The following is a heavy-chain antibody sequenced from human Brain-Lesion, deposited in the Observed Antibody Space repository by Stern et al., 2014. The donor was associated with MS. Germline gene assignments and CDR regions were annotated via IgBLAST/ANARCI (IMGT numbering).Heavy chain of an antibody. CDR3: AGEEDIRYCSGGSCTGNWFDP. CDR2: IYYSGNT. J-gene: IGHJ5*02. Sequence: QVQLQESGPGLVKPSETLSLTCTVAGGSVSSTSYAWAWIRQPPGKGLEWIGTIYYSGNTYYSPSLKSRLTISLDNSKIPFSPHLGSVTAADTAVYYCAGEEDIRYCSGGSCTGNWFDPWGQGTLVTVSS. CDR1: GGSVSSTSYA. D-gene: IGHD2-15*01. V-gene: IGHV4-39*01.